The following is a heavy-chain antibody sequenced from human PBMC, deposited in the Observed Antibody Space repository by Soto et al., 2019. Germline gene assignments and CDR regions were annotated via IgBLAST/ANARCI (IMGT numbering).Heavy chain of an antibody. CDR3: ASLYSSSWNSYYYYGMDV. CDR1: GGSISSSSYY. CDR2: IYYSGST. Sequence: SEALSLTCTVSGGSISSSSYYWGWIRQPPGKGLEWIGSIYYSGSTYYNPSLKSRVTISVDTSKNQFSLKLSSVTAADTAVYYCASLYSSSWNSYYYYGMDVWGKGTTVTVSS. V-gene: IGHV4-39*01. D-gene: IGHD6-13*01. J-gene: IGHJ6*04.